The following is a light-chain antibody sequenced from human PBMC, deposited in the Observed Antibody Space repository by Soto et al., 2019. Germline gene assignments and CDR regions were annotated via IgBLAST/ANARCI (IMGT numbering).Light chain of an antibody. CDR2: LGS. V-gene: IGKV2-28*01. Sequence: DIVMTQSPLSLPVTPGEPASISCRSSQSLLHSNGYNYLDWYLQKPGQSPQLLIYLGSNRASGVPDRFSGSGSGTEFTLKISRVEAEDVGVYYCMQGLQTQFTFGGGTKVEIK. CDR1: QSLLHSNGYNY. J-gene: IGKJ4*01. CDR3: MQGLQTQFT.